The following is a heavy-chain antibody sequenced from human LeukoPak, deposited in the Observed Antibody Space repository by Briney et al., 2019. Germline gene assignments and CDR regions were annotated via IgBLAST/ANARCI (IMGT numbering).Heavy chain of an antibody. J-gene: IGHJ4*02. CDR3: ARGGDFWSGEYFDY. V-gene: IGHV4-59*01. CDR1: GGSISSYY. CDR2: IYYSGST. D-gene: IGHD3-3*01. Sequence: SETLSLTCTVSGGSISSYYWSWIRQPPGKGLEWIGYIYYSGSTNYNPSLKSRVTIPVDTSKNQFSLKLSSVTAADTAVYYCARGGDFWSGEYFDYWGQGTLVTVSS.